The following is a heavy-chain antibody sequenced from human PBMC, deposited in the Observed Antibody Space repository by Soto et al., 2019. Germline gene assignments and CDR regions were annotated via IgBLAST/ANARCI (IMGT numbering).Heavy chain of an antibody. J-gene: IGHJ4*02. D-gene: IGHD5-18*01. CDR1: GGTFSSYA. CDR2: IIPIFGTA. Sequence: SVKVSCKASGGTFSSYAISWVRQAPGQGLEWMGGIIPIFGTANYAQKFQGRVTITADESTSTAYMELSSLRSEDTAVYYCARAQRGYSYGLTGDFDDWGQGTLVTVSS. V-gene: IGHV1-69*13. CDR3: ARAQRGYSYGLTGDFDD.